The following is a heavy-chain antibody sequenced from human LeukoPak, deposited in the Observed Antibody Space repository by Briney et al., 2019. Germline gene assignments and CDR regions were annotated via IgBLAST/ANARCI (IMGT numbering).Heavy chain of an antibody. CDR2: ISGSGGST. CDR1: GFTFSSYA. CDR3: ANLIAEVQIVGAGGGVFHY. J-gene: IGHJ4*02. V-gene: IGHV3-23*01. D-gene: IGHD1-26*01. Sequence: GGSVRLYCAASGFTFSSYAMIWVRQAPGKGLEWVSDISGSGGSTYYAVSVKGRITSSRYISKNSLYLQMNSLRAEDTAVCYCANLIAEVQIVGAGGGVFHYWGQGTLVTVSS.